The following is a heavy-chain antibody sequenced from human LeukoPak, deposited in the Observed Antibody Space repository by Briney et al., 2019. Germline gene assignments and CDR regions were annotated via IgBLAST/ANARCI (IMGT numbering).Heavy chain of an antibody. J-gene: IGHJ3*02. D-gene: IGHD7-27*01. V-gene: IGHV1-18*01. CDR3: AREALSGDAFDI. Sequence: ASVKVSCKASGYTFTTYGISWVRQAPGQGLEWMGWISPYNGNTNYAQKFQGRVTITADESTSTAYMELSSLRSEDTAVYYCAREALSGDAFDIWGQGTMVTVSS. CDR1: GYTFTTYG. CDR2: ISPYNGNT.